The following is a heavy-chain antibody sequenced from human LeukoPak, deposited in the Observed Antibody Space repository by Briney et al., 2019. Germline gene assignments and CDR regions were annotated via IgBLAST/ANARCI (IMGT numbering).Heavy chain of an antibody. Sequence: GGSLRLSCAASGFTFSGFWMSWVRQAPTKGLEWAANIKYDGSDKRYVDSVKGRFTVSRDNANNSLYLKMNSLRAEDTAVYYCARDLGVETYYYYGMDVWGQGTTVTVSS. J-gene: IGHJ6*02. CDR2: IKYDGSDK. V-gene: IGHV3-7*01. CDR3: ARDLGVETYYYYGMDV. D-gene: IGHD2-21*02. CDR1: GFTFSGFW.